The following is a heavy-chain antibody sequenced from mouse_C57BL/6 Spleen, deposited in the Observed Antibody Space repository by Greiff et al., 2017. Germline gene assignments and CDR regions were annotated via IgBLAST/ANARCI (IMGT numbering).Heavy chain of an antibody. Sequence: QVQLKQPGAELVKPGASVKLSCKASGYTFTSYWMHWVKQRPGQGLEWIGMIHPNSGSTNYNEKFKSKATLTVDKSSSTAYMQLSSLTSEDSAVYYCARHYDYDVSWYFDVWGTGTTVTVSS. J-gene: IGHJ1*03. CDR3: ARHYDYDVSWYFDV. CDR1: GYTFTSYW. D-gene: IGHD2-4*01. V-gene: IGHV1-64*01. CDR2: IHPNSGST.